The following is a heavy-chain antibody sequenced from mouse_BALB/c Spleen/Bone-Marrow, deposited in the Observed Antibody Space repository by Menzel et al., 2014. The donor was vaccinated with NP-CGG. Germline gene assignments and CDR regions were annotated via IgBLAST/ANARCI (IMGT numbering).Heavy chain of an antibody. J-gene: IGHJ2*01. Sequence: EVMLVESGGGLVQPGGSLRLSCATSGFTFTDYYMNWVRQPPGKALEWLGFIRNKANGYTTEYSASVKGRFTISRDNSQNILYLQMNTLQAEDSATYYCARDKGRVFFDYWGQGTTLTVSS. CDR1: GFTFTDYY. V-gene: IGHV7-3*02. CDR2: IRNKANGYTT. CDR3: ARDKGRVFFDY.